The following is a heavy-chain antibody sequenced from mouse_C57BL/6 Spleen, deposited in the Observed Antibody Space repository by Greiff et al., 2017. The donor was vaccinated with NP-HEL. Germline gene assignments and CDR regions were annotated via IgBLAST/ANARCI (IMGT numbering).Heavy chain of an antibody. Sequence: QVHVKQSGAELVKPGASVKLSCKASGYTFTSYWMHWVKQRPGQGLEWIGMIHPNSGSTNYNEKFKSKATLTVDKSSSTAYMQLSSLTSEDSAVYYCARDDYDDAPFAYWGQGTLVTVAA. V-gene: IGHV1-64*01. CDR1: GYTFTSYW. CDR2: IHPNSGST. CDR3: ARDDYDDAPFAY. D-gene: IGHD2-4*01. J-gene: IGHJ3*01.